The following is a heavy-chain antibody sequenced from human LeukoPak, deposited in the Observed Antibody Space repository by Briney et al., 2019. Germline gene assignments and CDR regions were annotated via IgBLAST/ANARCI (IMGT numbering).Heavy chain of an antibody. Sequence: ASVTVSCKASGYTCTSYDINWVRQATGQGLEWMGWMNPNSGNTGYAQKFQGRVTMTRNTSISTAYMELSSLRSEDTAVAYVARVIVGATLNWFDPWGQGTMVTVSS. CDR1: GYTCTSYD. V-gene: IGHV1-8*01. D-gene: IGHD1-26*01. J-gene: IGHJ5*02. CDR2: MNPNSGNT. CDR3: ARVIVGATLNWFDP.